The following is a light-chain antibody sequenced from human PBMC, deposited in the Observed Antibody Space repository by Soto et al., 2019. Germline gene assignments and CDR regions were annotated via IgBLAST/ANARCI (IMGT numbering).Light chain of an antibody. CDR3: QERPTSPPT. V-gene: IGKV3-20*01. J-gene: IGKJ1*01. Sequence: EIVLTQSPGTLSLSPGERATLSCRASQSVTNNYLAWYQQKPGQAPKLLIADASRRATGIPDRFSGSGSGTEFTLTISRLEPFFFSVYYRQERPTSPPTFGQGT. CDR1: QSVTNNY. CDR2: DAS.